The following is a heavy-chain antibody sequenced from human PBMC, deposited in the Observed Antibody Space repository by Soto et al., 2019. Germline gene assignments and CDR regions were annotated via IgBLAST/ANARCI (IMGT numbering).Heavy chain of an antibody. CDR1: GFSLSVYW. Sequence: SLRLSCAASGFSLSVYWMHWVRQAPGKGLAWVSRIDTYGSATKYADSVEGRFSISKDNAENTLYLQMNNLRADDTAVYYCVRVLKSIGWDNDVFDIWGQGTMVNVS. D-gene: IGHD6-19*01. V-gene: IGHV3-74*01. J-gene: IGHJ3*02. CDR3: VRVLKSIGWDNDVFDI. CDR2: IDTYGSAT.